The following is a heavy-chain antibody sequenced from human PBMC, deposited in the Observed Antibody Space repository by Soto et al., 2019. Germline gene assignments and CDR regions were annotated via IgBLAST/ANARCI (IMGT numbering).Heavy chain of an antibody. CDR2: IIPIFGTA. CDR3: ASSTEDVSYYYYGMDV. CDR1: GGTFSSYA. V-gene: IGHV1-69*06. Sequence: SVKVSCKASGGTFSSYAISWVRQAPGQGLEWMGGIIPIFGTANYAQKFQGRVTITADKSTSTAYMELSSLRSEDTAVYYCASSTEDVSYYYYGMDVWGQGTTVTVSS. J-gene: IGHJ6*02.